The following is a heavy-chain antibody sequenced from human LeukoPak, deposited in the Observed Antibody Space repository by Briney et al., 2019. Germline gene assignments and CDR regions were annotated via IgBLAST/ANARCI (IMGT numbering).Heavy chain of an antibody. D-gene: IGHD3-22*01. Sequence: PGRSLRLSCAASGFTFSSYGMHWVRQAPGKGLEWVAVISYDGSNKYYADSVKGRFTISRDNSKNTLYLQMNSLRAEDTAVYYCAIPPPDRYDDSSGPMGYWGQGTLVTVSS. CDR3: AIPPPDRYDDSSGPMGY. CDR1: GFTFSSYG. CDR2: ISYDGSNK. V-gene: IGHV3-30*03. J-gene: IGHJ4*02.